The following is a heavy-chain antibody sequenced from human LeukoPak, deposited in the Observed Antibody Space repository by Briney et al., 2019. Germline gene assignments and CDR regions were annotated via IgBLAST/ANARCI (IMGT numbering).Heavy chain of an antibody. CDR1: GLTFSNHG. CDR3: ARTVSIGTNYRDYGLDV. J-gene: IGHJ6*02. D-gene: IGHD1-7*01. CDR2: IWYDGSNR. Sequence: GRSLRLSCAASGLTFSNHGMHWVRQAPGKGLQWVALIWYDGSNRYHAEYVEGRFTVSRDNSKNTLYLQMNTLRVEDTAVYFCARTVSIGTNYRDYGLDVWGQGTTVTVSS. V-gene: IGHV3-33*01.